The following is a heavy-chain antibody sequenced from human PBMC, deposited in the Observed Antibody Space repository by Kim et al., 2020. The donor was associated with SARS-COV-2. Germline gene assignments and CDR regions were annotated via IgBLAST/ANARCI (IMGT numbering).Heavy chain of an antibody. CDR2: KGNL. J-gene: IGHJ4*02. V-gene: IGHV1-3*01. Sequence: KGNLKYSGDVKDRTAVTRDTSARTVYMELGSLRSEDTAVYYCARNDYFDYWGQGTLVTVSS. CDR3: ARNDYFDY.